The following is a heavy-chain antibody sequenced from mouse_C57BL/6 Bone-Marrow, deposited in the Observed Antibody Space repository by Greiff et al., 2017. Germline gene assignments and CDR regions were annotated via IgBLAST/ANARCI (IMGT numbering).Heavy chain of an antibody. Sequence: EVQRVESGGGLVQPGGSLSLSCAASGFTFTDYYMSWVRQPPGKALEWLGFIRNKANGYTTEYSASVKGRFTISRDNSQSILYLQMNALRAEDSATYYCARWGNYWYFDVWGTGTTVTVSS. CDR3: ARWGNYWYFDV. D-gene: IGHD2-1*01. J-gene: IGHJ1*03. V-gene: IGHV7-3*01. CDR1: GFTFTDYY. CDR2: IRNKANGYTT.